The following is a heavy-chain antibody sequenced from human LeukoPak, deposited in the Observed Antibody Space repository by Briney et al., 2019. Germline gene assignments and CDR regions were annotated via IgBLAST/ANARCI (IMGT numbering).Heavy chain of an antibody. CDR1: GYTFTGYY. CDR3: VRDGSFDY. CDR2: INPNRGDT. Sequence: ASVRVSCKASGYTFTGYYLHWVRQAPGQGLDWMGWINPNRGDTNYAQKFQGRVTMTRDTSINTAYMELSRLTSDDTAVYYCVRDGSFDYWGQGTLVTVSS. V-gene: IGHV1-2*02. J-gene: IGHJ4*02.